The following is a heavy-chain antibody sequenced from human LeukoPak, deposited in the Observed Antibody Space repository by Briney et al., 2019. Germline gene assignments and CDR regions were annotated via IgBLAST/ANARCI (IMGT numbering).Heavy chain of an antibody. CDR2: MNPNSGNA. J-gene: IGHJ4*02. CDR1: GYTFTSYD. Sequence: ASVKVSCKASGYTFTSYDISWVRQATGQGLEWMGWMNPNSGNAGYAQRFQGRVTMTRNNSISTAYMELTSLRSEDTAVYYCARGFGSWSYFDYWGQGTLVTVSS. CDR3: ARGFGSWSYFDY. V-gene: IGHV1-8*01. D-gene: IGHD2-15*01.